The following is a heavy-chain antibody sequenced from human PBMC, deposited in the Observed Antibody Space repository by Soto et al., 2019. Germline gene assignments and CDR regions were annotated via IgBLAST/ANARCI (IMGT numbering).Heavy chain of an antibody. CDR2: IYSSGST. CDR3: ARFVRSCSGTTCYTRADV. Sequence: AETLSLTCAVSGGSVSSDTHYWIWIRHPPGKRLEWIGFIYSSGSTNYNPSLKSRVTMSVDTSKNQFSLKLRSVIVADTAVYHCARFVRSCSGTTCYTRADVWGQGTTVTVSS. CDR1: GGSVSSDTHY. V-gene: IGHV4-61*01. D-gene: IGHD2-2*02. J-gene: IGHJ6*02.